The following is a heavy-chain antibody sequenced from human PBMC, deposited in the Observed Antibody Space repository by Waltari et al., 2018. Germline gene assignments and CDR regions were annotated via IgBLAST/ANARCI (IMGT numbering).Heavy chain of an antibody. CDR2: IYYSGST. J-gene: IGHJ4*02. CDR3: ARQGFFLVRGVKLFDY. V-gene: IGHV4-39*01. CDR1: GGSISSSRYY. Sequence: QLQLQESGPGLVKPSETLSLTCTVPGGSISSSRYYWGWLRQPPGKGLEWIGSIYYSGSTYYNPSLKSRVTISVDTSKNQFSLKLSSVTAADTAVYYCARQGFFLVRGVKLFDYWGQGTLVTVSS. D-gene: IGHD3-10*01.